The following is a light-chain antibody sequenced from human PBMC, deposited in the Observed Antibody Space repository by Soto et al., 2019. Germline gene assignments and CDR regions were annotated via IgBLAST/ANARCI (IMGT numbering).Light chain of an antibody. CDR1: SSNIGAGYD. Sequence: QSLLTQPPSMSGAPGQRVTISCTGSSSNIGAGYDVHWYQQFPRTAPKLLIFGNNNRPSGVPDRFSGSKSGTSASLAITGLQAEDEADYYCQSYDSSLSVYVFGTGTKVTVL. V-gene: IGLV1-40*01. J-gene: IGLJ1*01. CDR3: QSYDSSLSVYV. CDR2: GNN.